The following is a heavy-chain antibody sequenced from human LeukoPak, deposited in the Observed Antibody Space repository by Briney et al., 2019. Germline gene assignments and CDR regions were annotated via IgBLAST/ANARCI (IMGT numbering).Heavy chain of an antibody. CDR1: GGTFSSYA. J-gene: IGHJ3*02. Sequence: ASVKVSCKASGGTFSSYAISWVRQAPGQGLEWMGRINPNSGNTDYAQKFQGRVTITRNTSISTAYMELSSLRSEDTAVYYCARGLSGYDAFDIWGQGTMVTVSS. CDR2: INPNSGNT. CDR3: ARGLSGYDAFDI. D-gene: IGHD5-12*01. V-gene: IGHV1-8*03.